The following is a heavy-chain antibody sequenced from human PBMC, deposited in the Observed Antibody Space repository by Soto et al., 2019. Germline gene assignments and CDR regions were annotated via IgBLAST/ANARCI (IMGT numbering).Heavy chain of an antibody. Sequence: GESLKISCKGSGYSFTSYWIGWVRQMPGKGLEWMGIIYPGDSDTRYSPSFQGQVTISADKSISTAYLQWSSLKASDTAMYYCARLKGYCSGGSCYAPFDYWGQGTLVTVSS. D-gene: IGHD2-15*01. J-gene: IGHJ4*02. CDR2: IYPGDSDT. V-gene: IGHV5-51*01. CDR3: ARLKGYCSGGSCYAPFDY. CDR1: GYSFTSYW.